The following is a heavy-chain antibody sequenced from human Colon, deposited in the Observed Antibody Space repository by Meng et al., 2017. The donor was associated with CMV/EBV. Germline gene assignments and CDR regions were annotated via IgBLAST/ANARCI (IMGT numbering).Heavy chain of an antibody. D-gene: IGHD1-26*01. Sequence: QVKLVESGAEVKKPGASVKVPCKPSGYTFSDYHIHWVRQAPGQGLEWMGWINSNSGATDYAQKFQGRFTMTRDTSITTVYMELSSLRSDDTAVYYCARDPSGSRVPFDYWGQGSLVTVSS. CDR1: GYTFSDYH. J-gene: IGHJ4*02. V-gene: IGHV1-2*02. CDR2: INSNSGAT. CDR3: ARDPSGSRVPFDY.